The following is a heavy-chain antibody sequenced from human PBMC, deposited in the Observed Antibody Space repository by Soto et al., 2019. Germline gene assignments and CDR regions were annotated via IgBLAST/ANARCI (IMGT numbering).Heavy chain of an antibody. D-gene: IGHD3-22*01. CDR1: RFTFSNYA. J-gene: IGHJ4*02. CDR3: ARDRYYYDSSGYTYYFDY. CDR2: ISGSGGST. V-gene: IGHV3-23*01. Sequence: EVQLLESGGGLVQPGGSLRLSCAASRFTFSNYAMSWVRQAPGKGLEWVSAISGSGGSTCYADSVKGRFTISRDNSKNTLYLQMNSLRAEDTAVYYCARDRYYYDSSGYTYYFDYWGQGTLVTVSS.